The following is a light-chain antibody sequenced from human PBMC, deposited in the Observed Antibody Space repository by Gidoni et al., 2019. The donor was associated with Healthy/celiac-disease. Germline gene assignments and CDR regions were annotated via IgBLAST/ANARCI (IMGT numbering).Light chain of an antibody. CDR2: WAS. V-gene: IGKV4-1*01. CDR3: QQYYSTPYT. Sequence: DIVMTQAQASMAMSMGERATINCKSSQSVLYSSNNKNYLAWYQQNPGQPPKLLIYWASTRESGVPDRFSGSGSGTDFTLTISSLQAEDVAVYYFQQYYSTPYTFGQGTKLEIK. CDR1: QSVLYSSNNKNY. J-gene: IGKJ2*01.